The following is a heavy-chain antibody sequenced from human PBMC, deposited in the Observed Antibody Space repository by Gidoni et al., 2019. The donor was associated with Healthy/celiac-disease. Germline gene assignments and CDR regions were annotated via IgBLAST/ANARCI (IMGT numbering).Heavy chain of an antibody. D-gene: IGHD1-1*01. V-gene: IGHV3-15*01. CDR1: GFTFSNAW. Sequence: EVQLVESGGGLVKPGGSLRLSCAASGFTFSNAWMSWVRQAPGKGLEWVGRIKSKTDGGTTDYAAPVKGRFTISRDDSKNTLYLQMNSLKTEDTAVYYCTTDQVDNWNDVPLSWFDPWGQGTLVTVSS. J-gene: IGHJ5*02. CDR2: IKSKTDGGTT. CDR3: TTDQVDNWNDVPLSWFDP.